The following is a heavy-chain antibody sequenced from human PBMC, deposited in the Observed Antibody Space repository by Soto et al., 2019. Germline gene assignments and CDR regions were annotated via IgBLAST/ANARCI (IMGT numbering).Heavy chain of an antibody. V-gene: IGHV1-18*01. CDR3: ARRGLEADH. CDR1: GYTFSNHG. Sequence: QVQLVQSGPEVKKPGASVKVSCKASGYTFSNHGISWVRQAPGQGLEWMGWISPYNGNTNYAQKLQGRVTMTTDTTTRPAYRELTGLRSDDPAMYFWARRGLEADHLGQGTLGTVSS. J-gene: IGHJ4*01. CDR2: ISPYNGNT.